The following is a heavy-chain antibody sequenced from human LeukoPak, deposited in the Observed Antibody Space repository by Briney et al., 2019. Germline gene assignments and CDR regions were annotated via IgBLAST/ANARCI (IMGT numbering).Heavy chain of an antibody. CDR3: ARVTSSSWFEGYFDY. CDR2: IYHGGST. J-gene: IGHJ4*02. D-gene: IGHD6-13*01. V-gene: IGHV4-38-2*02. Sequence: PSETLSLTCTVSGYSISSGYYWGWIRQPPGKGLEWIGNIYHGGSTYYNPSLKSRVTMSGDTSKNQFSLNLSSVTAADTAAYYCARVTSSSWFEGYFDYCGQGTLVTVSS. CDR1: GYSISSGYY.